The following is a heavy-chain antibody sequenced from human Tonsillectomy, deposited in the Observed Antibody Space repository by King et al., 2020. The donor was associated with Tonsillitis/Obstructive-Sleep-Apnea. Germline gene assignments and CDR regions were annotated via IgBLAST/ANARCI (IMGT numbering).Heavy chain of an antibody. V-gene: IGHV4-34*01. J-gene: IGHJ6*03. CDR1: GGSFSGYY. D-gene: IGHD4-11*01. Sequence: VQLQQWGAGLLKPSETLSLTCGVYGGSFSGYYWSWIRQSPEKGLEWIGEINDSGFTNYNPSLESLVTISLDTSKNQISLKLNSVTAADTAIYYCARRAYSNYGFYYYYMDVWGKGTTVTVSS. CDR3: ARRAYSNYGFYYYYMDV. CDR2: INDSGFT.